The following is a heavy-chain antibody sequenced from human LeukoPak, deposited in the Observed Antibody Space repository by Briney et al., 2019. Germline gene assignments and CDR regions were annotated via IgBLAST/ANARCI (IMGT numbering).Heavy chain of an antibody. V-gene: IGHV3-30-3*01. Sequence: GGSLRLSCAASGFTFSSYWMSWVRQAPGKGLEWVAVISYDGSNKYYADSVKGRFTISRDNSKNTLYLQMNSLRAEDTAVYYCARGRPYGDYGGVWVYWGQGTLVTVSS. CDR2: ISYDGSNK. CDR1: GFTFSSYW. D-gene: IGHD4-17*01. J-gene: IGHJ4*02. CDR3: ARGRPYGDYGGVWVY.